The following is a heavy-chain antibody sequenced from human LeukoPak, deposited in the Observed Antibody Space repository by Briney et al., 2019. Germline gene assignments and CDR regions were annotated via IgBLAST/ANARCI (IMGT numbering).Heavy chain of an antibody. CDR3: AKSPTSWIQLWFYFDY. CDR2: ISGSGGST. Sequence: PGGSLRLSCAASGFTFSSYAMSWVRQAPGKGLEWVSAISGSGGSTYYADSVKGRFTISRDNSKNTLYLQMNSLRAEDMAVYYCAKSPTSWIQLWFYFDYWGQGTLVTVSS. V-gene: IGHV3-23*01. CDR1: GFTFSSYA. J-gene: IGHJ4*02. D-gene: IGHD5-18*01.